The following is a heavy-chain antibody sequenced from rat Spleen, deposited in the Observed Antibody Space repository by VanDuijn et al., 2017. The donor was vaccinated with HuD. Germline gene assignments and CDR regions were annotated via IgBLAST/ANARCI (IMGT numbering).Heavy chain of an antibody. V-gene: IGHV2-1*01. J-gene: IGHJ2*01. CDR2: IWGDGRT. D-gene: IGHD3-6*01. CDR1: RFSLTSNS. CDR3: TSLFLPHCRAFDY. Sequence: QVQLKESGPGLVQPSQTLSLTCTVSRFSLTSNSVHWVRQPPGKGLEWMGGIWGDGRTDYNSALKSRLNISRDTSKSQVFLKMSSLQTYDTASYFCTSLFLPHCRAFDYWGQGVLVTVSS.